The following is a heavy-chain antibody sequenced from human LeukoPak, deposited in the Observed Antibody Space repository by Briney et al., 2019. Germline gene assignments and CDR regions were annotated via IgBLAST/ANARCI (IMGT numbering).Heavy chain of an antibody. D-gene: IGHD3-22*01. CDR2: ISTYNGNT. CDR1: GYTFTSYG. Sequence: GASVKVSCKASGYTFTSYGISWVRQAPGQGLEWMGFISTYNGNTNYAQKLQGRVTMTKDTPTSTAYMELRSLRYDDTAVYYCARGGTQYYYESSGYFDYWGQGTMVTVSS. J-gene: IGHJ4*02. V-gene: IGHV1-18*01. CDR3: ARGGTQYYYESSGYFDY.